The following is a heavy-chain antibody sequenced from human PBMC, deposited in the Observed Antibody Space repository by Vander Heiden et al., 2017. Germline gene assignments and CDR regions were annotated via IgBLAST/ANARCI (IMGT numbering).Heavy chain of an antibody. D-gene: IGHD3-22*01. V-gene: IGHV3-48*03. Sequence: EVQLVESGGGLVQPGGSLRLSCAASGFTSSSYDMNWVRQAPGKGLEWVSYISSSGSTIYYADSVKGRFTISRDNAKNSLYLQMNSLRAEDTAVYYCARAYYYDSSGYTRENWFDPWGQGTLVTVSS. J-gene: IGHJ5*02. CDR1: GFTSSSYD. CDR2: ISSSGSTI. CDR3: ARAYYYDSSGYTRENWFDP.